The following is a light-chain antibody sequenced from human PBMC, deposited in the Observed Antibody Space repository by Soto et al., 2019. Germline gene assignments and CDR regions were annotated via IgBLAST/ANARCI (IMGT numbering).Light chain of an antibody. CDR1: QSVSSY. J-gene: IGKJ1*01. CDR3: QHRTNWPRT. Sequence: IVLTQSPATLSLSPGERATLSCRASQSVSSYLAWYQQKPGQAPKLLIYDASTRATGIPARFSGSGSGTDFTLTISSLEPEDSAVYYCQHRTNWPRTFGQGTKVDIK. CDR2: DAS. V-gene: IGKV3-11*01.